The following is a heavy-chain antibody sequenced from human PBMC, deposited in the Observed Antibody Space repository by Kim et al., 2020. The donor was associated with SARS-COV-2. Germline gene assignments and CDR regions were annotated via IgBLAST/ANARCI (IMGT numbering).Heavy chain of an antibody. CDR1: GLTFSRYG. CDR3: TKVTVGWFDS. V-gene: IGHV3-23*01. Sequence: GGSLRLSCAASGLTFSRYGMTWVRQAPGKGLEWVSVISDSGGYTFYADSVKGRFTISRDNSKNTLYLHMNSLRVEDTAVYYCTKVTVGWFDSWGQGTLVTVSS. J-gene: IGHJ5*01. D-gene: IGHD1-26*01. CDR2: ISDSGGYT.